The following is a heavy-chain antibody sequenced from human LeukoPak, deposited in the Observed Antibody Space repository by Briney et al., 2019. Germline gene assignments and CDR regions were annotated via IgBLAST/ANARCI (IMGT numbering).Heavy chain of an antibody. V-gene: IGHV1-46*01. Sequence: ASVKVSCKASGYTFTSYYMHWVRQAPGQGLEWMGIINPSGGSTSYAQKFQGRVTMTRGTSTSTVYMELSSLRSEDTAVYYCARGGSTSCYRCAEYFQHWGQGTLVTVSS. CDR1: GYTFTSYY. J-gene: IGHJ1*01. CDR3: ARGGSTSCYRCAEYFQH. CDR2: INPSGGST. D-gene: IGHD2-2*02.